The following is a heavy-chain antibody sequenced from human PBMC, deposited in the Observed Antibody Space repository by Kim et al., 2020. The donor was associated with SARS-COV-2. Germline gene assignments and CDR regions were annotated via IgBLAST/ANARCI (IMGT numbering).Heavy chain of an antibody. J-gene: IGHJ4*02. Sequence: YHADPVKGRFTISRENSKNTLYLQMNSLRAEDTAVYYCAKDFSRSYGTDYWGQGTLVTVSS. D-gene: IGHD5-18*01. V-gene: IGHV3-23*01. CDR3: AKDFSRSYGTDY.